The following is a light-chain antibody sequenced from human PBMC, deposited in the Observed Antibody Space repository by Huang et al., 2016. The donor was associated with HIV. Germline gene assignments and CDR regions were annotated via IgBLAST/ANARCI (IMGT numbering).Light chain of an antibody. CDR2: ATS. J-gene: IGKJ3*01. CDR1: QNINIH. V-gene: IGKV1-39*01. CDR3: QQSYSSPRVT. Sequence: DIQTTQSPSSLSAFVGDSVTITCRASQNINIHLNWYQQKPGKGPKLLIYATSSVYSGVPSRFSGSGSGTDFTLTINSLRPEDSATYSCQQSYSSPRVTFGPGTKINI.